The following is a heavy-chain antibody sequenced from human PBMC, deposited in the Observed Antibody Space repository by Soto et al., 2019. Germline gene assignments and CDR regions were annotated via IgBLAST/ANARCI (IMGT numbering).Heavy chain of an antibody. J-gene: IGHJ6*03. V-gene: IGHV3-9*01. CDR3: ARDLCSGGICYPYYYYYYMDV. CDR1: GFTFDDYA. Sequence: GGSLRLSCAASGFTFDDYAMHWVRQAPGKGLEWVSGISWNSGSIGYADSVKGRFTISRDNAKNSLYLQMNSLRAEDTAVYYCARDLCSGGICYPYYYYYYMDVWGKGTTVTVSS. D-gene: IGHD2-15*01. CDR2: ISWNSGSI.